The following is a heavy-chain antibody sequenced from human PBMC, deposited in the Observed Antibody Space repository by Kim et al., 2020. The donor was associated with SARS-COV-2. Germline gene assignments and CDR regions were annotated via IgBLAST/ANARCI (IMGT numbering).Heavy chain of an antibody. CDR2: IYYSGST. D-gene: IGHD2-15*01. Sequence: SETLSLTCTVSGGSVSSGSYYWSWIRQPPGKGLEWIGYIYYSGSTNYNPSLKSRVTISVDTSKNQFSLKLSSVTAADTAVYYCARVDLGYCSGGSCYGTFDYWGQGTLVTVSS. J-gene: IGHJ4*02. V-gene: IGHV4-61*01. CDR3: ARVDLGYCSGGSCYGTFDY. CDR1: GGSVSSGSYY.